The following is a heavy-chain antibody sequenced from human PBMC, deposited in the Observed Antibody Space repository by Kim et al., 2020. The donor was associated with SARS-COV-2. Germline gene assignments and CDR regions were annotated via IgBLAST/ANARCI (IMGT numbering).Heavy chain of an antibody. D-gene: IGHD6-13*01. CDR2: TSYDGTNT. CDR3: AKDGTLAAASTYFDY. V-gene: IGHV3-30*18. J-gene: IGHJ4*02. Sequence: GGSLRLSCAASGFTFSHYGMNWVRQAPGKGLEWVAVTSYDGTNTYYADSVKGRFTISRDDSKSTLYLQMNSLRADDTAVYYCAKDGTLAAASTYFDYWGQGTLVTVSS. CDR1: GFTFSHYG.